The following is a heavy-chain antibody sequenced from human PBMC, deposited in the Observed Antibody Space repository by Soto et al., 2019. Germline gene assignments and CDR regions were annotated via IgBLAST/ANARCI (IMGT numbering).Heavy chain of an antibody. D-gene: IGHD3-16*01. CDR1: GGSISSGGYY. CDR3: ARVGGINWFDP. J-gene: IGHJ5*02. V-gene: IGHV4-31*03. Sequence: QVQLQESGPGLVKPSQTLSLTCTVSGGSISSGGYYWSWIRQHPGKGLEWIGYIYYSGSTYYNPSRKSRVTIAVDTSKSQFSLKLSSVTAADTAVDYCARVGGINWFDPWGQGTLVTVSS. CDR2: IYYSGST.